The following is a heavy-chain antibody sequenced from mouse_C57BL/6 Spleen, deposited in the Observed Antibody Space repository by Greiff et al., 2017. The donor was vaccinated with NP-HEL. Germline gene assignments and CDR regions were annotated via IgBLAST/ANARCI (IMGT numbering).Heavy chain of an antibody. V-gene: IGHV10-1*01. CDR1: GFSFNTYA. Sequence: EVMLVESGGGLVQPKGSLKLSCAASGFSFNTYAMNWVRQAPGKGLEWVARIRSKSNNYATYYADSVKDRFTISRDDSESMLYLQMNNLKTEDTAMYYCVRHSLHSNLFAYWGQGTLVTVSA. D-gene: IGHD2-5*01. CDR3: VRHSLHSNLFAY. CDR2: IRSKSNNYAT. J-gene: IGHJ3*01.